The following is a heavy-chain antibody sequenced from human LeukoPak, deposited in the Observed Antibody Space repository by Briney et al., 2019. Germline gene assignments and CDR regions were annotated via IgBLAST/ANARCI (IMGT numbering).Heavy chain of an antibody. J-gene: IGHJ4*02. Sequence: GGSLRLSCAASGFTFSNYWMSWVRQAPGKGLGWVANIKQDGSEKYYVDSVKGRFTISRDNAKNSLYLQMNSLRAEDTAVYYCARDVDTENYFDYWGQGTLVTVSS. CDR2: IKQDGSEK. CDR3: ARDVDTENYFDY. V-gene: IGHV3-7*01. CDR1: GFTFSNYW. D-gene: IGHD2-15*01.